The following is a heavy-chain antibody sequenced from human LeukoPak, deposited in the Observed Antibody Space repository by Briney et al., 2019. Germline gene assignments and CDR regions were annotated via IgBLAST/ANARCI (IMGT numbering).Heavy chain of an antibody. D-gene: IGHD3-10*01. CDR3: ARVTYNGYQHFDY. J-gene: IGHJ4*02. Sequence: SETLSLTCMVSGGSISTNTYYWGWIRLPPGKGLEWIGEINHRGTTYYNPSLRSRVTISVDTSKNQFSLRLTSVTAADTAVYYCARVTYNGYQHFDYWGQGNLVTVS. CDR2: INHRGTT. CDR1: GGSISTNTYY. V-gene: IGHV4-39*07.